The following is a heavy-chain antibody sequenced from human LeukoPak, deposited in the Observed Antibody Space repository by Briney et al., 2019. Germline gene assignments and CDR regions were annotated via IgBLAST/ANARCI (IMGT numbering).Heavy chain of an antibody. CDR2: ISAYNGNT. CDR3: ARVYPRYYDSSGYYYYYYYGMDV. J-gene: IGHJ6*02. V-gene: IGHV1-18*01. CDR1: GYTFTSYG. Sequence: ASVKVSCKASGYTFTSYGISWVRQAPGQGLEWMGWISAYNGNTNYAQKLQGRVTMTTDTSTSTAYMELRSLRSDDTAVYYCARVYPRYYDSSGYYYYYYYGMDVWGQGTTVTVSS. D-gene: IGHD3-22*01.